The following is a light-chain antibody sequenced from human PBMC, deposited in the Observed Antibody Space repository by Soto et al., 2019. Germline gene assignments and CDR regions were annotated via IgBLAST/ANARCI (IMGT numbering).Light chain of an antibody. V-gene: IGLV2-8*01. CDR2: DVT. CDR3: SSYADSDNSV. J-gene: IGLJ3*02. CDR1: SNDVGGYNY. Sequence: QSALTQPPSASGSPGQSVTISCTGTSNDVGGYNYVSWYQQHPGKAPKLMIYDVTKRPSGVPDRFSGSKSGNTASLTVSGLQAEDEADYYCSSYADSDNSVFGGGTNVTVL.